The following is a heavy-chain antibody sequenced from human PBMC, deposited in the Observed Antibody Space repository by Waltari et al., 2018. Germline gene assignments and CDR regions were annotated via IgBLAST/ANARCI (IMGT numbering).Heavy chain of an antibody. CDR2: IYYSGST. Sequence: QVQLQESGPGLVKPSETLSLTCTVSGGSLSSYYWSWIRQPPGKGLEWIGYIYYSGSTNYNPSLKSRVTISVDTSKNQFSLKLSSVTAADTAVYYCARIVVVPAAPYYYYYMDVWGKGTTVTVSS. V-gene: IGHV4-59*08. CDR3: ARIVVVPAAPYYYYYMDV. D-gene: IGHD2-2*01. CDR1: GGSLSSYY. J-gene: IGHJ6*03.